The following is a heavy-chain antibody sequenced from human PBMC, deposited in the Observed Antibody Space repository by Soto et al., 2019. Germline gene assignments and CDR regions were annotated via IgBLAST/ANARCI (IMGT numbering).Heavy chain of an antibody. V-gene: IGHV3-48*03. CDR3: AGAAYGSLRYSASFYGMDV. CDR1: GFSLRDYE. CDR2: ISRSGDII. D-gene: IGHD3-10*01. Sequence: GSLRLSCAASGFSLRDYEMQWVRQAPGSGLEWLSYISRSGDIIHYADSTGGRFAISRDNAKSSLYLQMDSLRVEDTGVYYCAGAAYGSLRYSASFYGMDVWGQGTTVTVSS. J-gene: IGHJ6*02.